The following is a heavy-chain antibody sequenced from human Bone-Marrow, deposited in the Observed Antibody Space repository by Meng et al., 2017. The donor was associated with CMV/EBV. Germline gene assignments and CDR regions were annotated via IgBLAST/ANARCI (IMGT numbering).Heavy chain of an antibody. D-gene: IGHD6-13*01. V-gene: IGHV2-5*01. Sequence: SGPTLVKPTQTLTLTCTFSGFSLSTSGVGVGWIRQPPGKALEWLALIYWNDDKRYIPSLKSRLTITKDTSKNQVVLTMTNMDPVDTATYYCAHIAPYSSPPFFDYWGQGTLVTVSS. CDR1: GFSLSTSGVG. CDR3: AHIAPYSSPPFFDY. CDR2: IYWNDDK. J-gene: IGHJ4*02.